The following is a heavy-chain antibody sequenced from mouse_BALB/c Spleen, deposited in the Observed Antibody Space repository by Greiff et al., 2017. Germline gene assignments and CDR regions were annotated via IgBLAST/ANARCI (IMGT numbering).Heavy chain of an antibody. Sequence: VQLQQPGAELVKPGASVKLSCKASGYTFTSYWMHWVKQRPGQGLEWIGEINPSNGRTNYNEKFKSKATLTVDKSSSTAYMQLSSLTSEDSAVYYCARLEYGSPFDYWGQGTTLTVSS. V-gene: IGHV1S81*02. CDR1: GYTFTSYW. CDR3: ARLEYGSPFDY. CDR2: INPSNGRT. D-gene: IGHD1-1*01. J-gene: IGHJ2*01.